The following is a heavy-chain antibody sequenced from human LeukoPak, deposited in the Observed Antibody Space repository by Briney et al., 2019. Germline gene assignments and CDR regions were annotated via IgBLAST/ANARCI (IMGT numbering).Heavy chain of an antibody. CDR2: INPSGGST. CDR1: GYTFTSYY. J-gene: IGHJ4*02. CDR3: ARVRPGYSSGWSSFDY. D-gene: IGHD6-19*01. V-gene: IGHV1-46*01. Sequence: ASVKVSCKASGYTFTSYYMHWVRQAPGQGLEWMGIINPSGGSTSYAQKFQGRVTITRDTSTSTVYMELSSLRSEDTAVYYCARVRPGYSSGWSSFDYWGQGTLVTVSS.